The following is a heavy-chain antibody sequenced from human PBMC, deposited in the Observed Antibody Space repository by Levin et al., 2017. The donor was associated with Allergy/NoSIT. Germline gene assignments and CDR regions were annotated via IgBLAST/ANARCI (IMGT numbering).Heavy chain of an antibody. CDR3: TPTAAGTTSR. CDR1: GFTFGYYA. Sequence: GESLKISCTASGFTFGYYAMSWFRQAPGKGLEWVGFIRSKAYGGTTEYAASVKGRFTISRDDSKSIAYLQMNSLKTEDTAVYYCTPTAAGTTSRWGQGTLVTVSS. D-gene: IGHD6-13*01. J-gene: IGHJ4*02. CDR2: IRSKAYGGTT. V-gene: IGHV3-49*03.